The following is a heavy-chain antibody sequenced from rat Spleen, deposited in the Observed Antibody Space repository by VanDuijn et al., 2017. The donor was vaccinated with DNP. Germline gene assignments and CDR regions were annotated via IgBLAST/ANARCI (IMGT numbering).Heavy chain of an antibody. CDR2: ISPNGTT. J-gene: IGHJ2*01. Sequence: EVQLQESGPGLVTPSQSLSLTCSVTGYSITSNYWGWIRKFPGNKMAWMGYISPNGTTNYNPSLESRFSITRDTSKNQFFLHLNSVTTEDTATYYCARGPCDYWGQGLMVTVSS. CDR1: GYSITSNY. V-gene: IGHV3-1*01. CDR3: ARGPCDY.